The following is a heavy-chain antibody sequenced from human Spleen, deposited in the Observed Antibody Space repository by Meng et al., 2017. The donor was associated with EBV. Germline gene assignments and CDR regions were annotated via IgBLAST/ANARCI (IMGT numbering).Heavy chain of an antibody. CDR1: GATFRFDNFA. V-gene: IGHV1-69*01. J-gene: IGHJ5*02. D-gene: IGHD1-26*01. Sequence: QVQLVQSGAEVKKPGSSVKVSANASGATFRFDNFAMSWVRQAPGQGLEWMGGIGPLYGTANYAQKFQGRVTMTADESTGTAEMELTSLRSEDTAVYYCARAELQHEISWFGPWGQGTLGTVSS. CDR3: ARAELQHEISWFGP. CDR2: IGPLYGTA.